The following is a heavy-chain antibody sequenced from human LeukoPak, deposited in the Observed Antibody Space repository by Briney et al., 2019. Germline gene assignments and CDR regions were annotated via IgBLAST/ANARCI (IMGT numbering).Heavy chain of an antibody. CDR3: AREAYCGGDCSPHFDY. Sequence: SETLSLTCTVSGGSISSYYWSWIRQPPGKGLEWIGYIYYSGSTNYNPSLTSRVTISVDTSKNQFSLKLSSVTAADTAVYYCAREAYCGGDCSPHFDYWGQGTLVTVSS. CDR2: IYYSGST. V-gene: IGHV4-59*01. J-gene: IGHJ4*02. D-gene: IGHD2-21*01. CDR1: GGSISSYY.